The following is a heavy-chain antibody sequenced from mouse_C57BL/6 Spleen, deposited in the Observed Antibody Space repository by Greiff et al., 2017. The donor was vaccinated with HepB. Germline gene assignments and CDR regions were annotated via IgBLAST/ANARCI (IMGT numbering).Heavy chain of an antibody. CDR3: ARDYDGSRGYFDV. CDR2: IHPNSGST. V-gene: IGHV1-64*01. CDR1: GYTFTSYW. Sequence: QVQLQQPGAELVKPGASVKLSCKASGYTFTSYWMHWVKQRPGQGLEWIGMIHPNSGSTNYNEKFKSKATLTVDKSSSTAYMQLSSLTSEDSAVYYCARDYDGSRGYFDVWGTGTTVTVSS. D-gene: IGHD1-1*01. J-gene: IGHJ1*03.